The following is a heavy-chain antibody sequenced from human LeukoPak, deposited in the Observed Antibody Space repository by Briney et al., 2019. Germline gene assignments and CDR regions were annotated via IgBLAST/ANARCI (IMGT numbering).Heavy chain of an antibody. CDR2: INRNGGST. J-gene: IGHJ3*02. CDR1: GFTFDDYG. V-gene: IGHV3-20*04. CDR3: ARVFDAFDI. Sequence: PGGSLRLSCAASGFTFDDYGMSWVRQTPGKGLEWVSGINRNGGSTGYEDSVKGRFTISRDNAKNSLYLQMNSLRAEDTAVYYCARVFDAFDIWGQGTMVTVSS.